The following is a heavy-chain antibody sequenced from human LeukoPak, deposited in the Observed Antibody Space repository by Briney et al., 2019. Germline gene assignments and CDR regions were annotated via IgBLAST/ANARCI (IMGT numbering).Heavy chain of an antibody. Sequence: SGPALVKPTQTLTLTCTFSGFSLSTSGMCVSWIRQPPGKALEWLARIDWDDGKYYSTSLKTRLTISKDTSKNQVVLTMTNMDPVGTATYYCARIPTGPYDSSGYYFDYWGQGTLVTVSS. J-gene: IGHJ4*02. CDR1: GFSLSTSGMC. CDR3: ARIPTGPYDSSGYYFDY. V-gene: IGHV2-70*11. D-gene: IGHD3-22*01. CDR2: IDWDDGK.